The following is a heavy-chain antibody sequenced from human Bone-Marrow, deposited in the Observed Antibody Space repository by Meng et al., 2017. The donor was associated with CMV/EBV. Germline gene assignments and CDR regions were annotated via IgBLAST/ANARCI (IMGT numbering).Heavy chain of an antibody. V-gene: IGHV3-21*01. CDR3: ARAAHVLRFLEWPRPGRAGFDY. Sequence: GGSLRLSCAASGFTFSSYSMNWVRQAPGKGLEWVSSISSSSSYIYYADSVKGRFTISRDNAKNSLYLQMNSLRAEDTAVYYCARAAHVLRFLEWPRPGRAGFDYWGQGTLVTGSS. CDR2: ISSSSSYI. CDR1: GFTFSSYS. J-gene: IGHJ4*02. D-gene: IGHD3-3*01.